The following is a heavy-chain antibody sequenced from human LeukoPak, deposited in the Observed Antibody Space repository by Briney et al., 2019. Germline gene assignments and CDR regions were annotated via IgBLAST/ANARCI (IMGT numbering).Heavy chain of an antibody. CDR2: ISYDGSNK. CDR1: GFTFNIYG. Sequence: GGSLRLSCAASGFTFNIYGMHWVRQAPGKGLEWVAVISYDGSNKYYADSVKGRFTISRDNSKNTLYLQMNSLRAEDTAVHYCARDRVLLWFGDRNWYFDLWGRGTLVTVSS. J-gene: IGHJ2*01. V-gene: IGHV3-30*19. D-gene: IGHD3-10*01. CDR3: ARDRVLLWFGDRNWYFDL.